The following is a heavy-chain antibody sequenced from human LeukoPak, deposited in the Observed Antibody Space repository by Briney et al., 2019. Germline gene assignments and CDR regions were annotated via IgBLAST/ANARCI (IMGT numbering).Heavy chain of an antibody. CDR2: IYYSGST. Sequence: SETLSLTCTVSGASISDAAYYWSWIRQHPGEGLEWIGYIYYSGSTSYNPSLKSRVTISVDTSKNQFSLKLTSVTAADTAVYYCCGSGWFAGPFGYWGQGALVTVSS. J-gene: IGHJ4*02. CDR1: GASISDAAYY. D-gene: IGHD6-19*01. V-gene: IGHV4-31*03. CDR3: CGSGWFAGPFGY.